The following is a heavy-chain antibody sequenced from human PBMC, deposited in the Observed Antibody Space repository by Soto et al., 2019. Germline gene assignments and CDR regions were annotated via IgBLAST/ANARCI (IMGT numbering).Heavy chain of an antibody. CDR1: GFTFSSYA. J-gene: IGHJ4*02. CDR2: ISYDGSNK. Sequence: GGSLRLSCAASGFTFSSYAMHWVRQAPGKGLEWVAVISYDGSNKYYADSVKGRFTISRDNSKNTLYLQMNSLRAEDTAVYYCARDIVCGSISGDYFDYWGQGTLVTVSA. V-gene: IGHV3-30-3*01. D-gene: IGHD2-21*01. CDR3: ARDIVCGSISGDYFDY.